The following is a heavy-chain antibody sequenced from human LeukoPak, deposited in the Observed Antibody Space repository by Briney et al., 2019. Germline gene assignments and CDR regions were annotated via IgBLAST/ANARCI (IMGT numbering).Heavy chain of an antibody. CDR1: GASTSSRY. CDR3: AQTTGWPGFDF. V-gene: IGHV4-59*08. CDR2: IYNGVNT. D-gene: IGHD6-19*01. Sequence: SETLSLTCIVSGASTSSRYWSWIRQPPGRALEWTGHIYNGVNTKYNPSLTSRDNISVDTSKNQFSLKLTSLTAADTAIYYCAQTTGWPGFDFWGPGALVTVSS. J-gene: IGHJ4*02.